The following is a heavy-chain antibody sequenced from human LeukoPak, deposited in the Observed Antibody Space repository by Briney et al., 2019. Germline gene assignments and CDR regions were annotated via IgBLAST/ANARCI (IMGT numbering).Heavy chain of an antibody. Sequence: GGSLRLSCAASGFTFSSYAMSWVRQAPGKGLEWVSAISGSGGSTYYADSVKGRFTISRDNSKNTLYLQMNSLRAEDTAVYYCVKYKFGYSSGWYTWFDPWGQGTLVTVSS. D-gene: IGHD6-13*01. CDR3: VKYKFGYSSGWYTWFDP. CDR2: ISGSGGST. J-gene: IGHJ5*02. V-gene: IGHV3-23*01. CDR1: GFTFSSYA.